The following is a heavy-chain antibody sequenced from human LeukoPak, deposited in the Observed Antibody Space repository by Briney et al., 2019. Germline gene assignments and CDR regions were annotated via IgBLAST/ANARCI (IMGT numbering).Heavy chain of an antibody. CDR3: AKANIVVVPAARAEYFQH. CDR1: GGSFNDYY. J-gene: IGHJ1*01. Sequence: LSLTCAVNGGSFNDYYWSWIRQPPGKGLEWVAVISYDGSNKYYADSVKGRFTISRDNSKNTLYLQMNSLRAEDTAVYYCAKANIVVVPAARAEYFQHWGQGTLVTVSS. CDR2: ISYDGSNK. D-gene: IGHD2-2*01. V-gene: IGHV3-30-3*01.